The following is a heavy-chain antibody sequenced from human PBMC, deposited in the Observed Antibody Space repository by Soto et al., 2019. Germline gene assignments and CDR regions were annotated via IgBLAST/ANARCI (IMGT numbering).Heavy chain of an antibody. CDR1: GFTFSSYA. CDR3: AKPDSSGYYLY. J-gene: IGHJ4*02. V-gene: IGHV3-23*01. D-gene: IGHD3-22*01. Sequence: GGSLRLSCAASGFTFSSYAMSWVRQAPGKGLEWVSAISGSGGSTYCADSVKGRFTISRDNSKNTLYPQMNSLRAEDTAVYYCAKPDSSGYYLYWGQGTLVTVSS. CDR2: ISGSGGST.